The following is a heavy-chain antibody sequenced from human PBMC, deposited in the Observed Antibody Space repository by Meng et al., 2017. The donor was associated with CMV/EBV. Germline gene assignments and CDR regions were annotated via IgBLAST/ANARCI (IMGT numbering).Heavy chain of an antibody. D-gene: IGHD3-10*01. V-gene: IGHV3-53*01. CDR3: ARGYYGSGRDY. CDR1: GFTVSSNY. CDR2: IYSGGST. J-gene: IGHJ4*03. Sequence: ESLKISCAASGFTVSSNYMSWVRQAPGKGLEWVSVIYSGGSTYYADAVKGRFTISRDNSKNTLYLQMNSLRAEDTAVYYCARGYYGSGRDYWGQGTTVTVSS.